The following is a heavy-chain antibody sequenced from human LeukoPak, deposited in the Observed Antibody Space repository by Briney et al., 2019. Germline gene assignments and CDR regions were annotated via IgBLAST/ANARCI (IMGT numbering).Heavy chain of an antibody. J-gene: IGHJ4*02. D-gene: IGHD4-17*01. V-gene: IGHV4-34*01. CDR3: VRRRGDGEIDY. CDR1: GGSFSGYY. Sequence: SETLSLTCAVYGGSFSGYYWSWIRQPPGKGLEWIGYIYHSGSTYYNPSLKSRVTMSVDTSKNQFSLRLTSVTAADAAVYYCVRRRGDGEIDYWGQGTLVTVSS. CDR2: IYHSGST.